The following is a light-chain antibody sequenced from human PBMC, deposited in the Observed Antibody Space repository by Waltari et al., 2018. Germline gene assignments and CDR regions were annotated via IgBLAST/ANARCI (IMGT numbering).Light chain of an antibody. J-gene: IGLJ2*01. Sequence: QSALTQPASVSGSPGQSITISCTGTSSDVGGYNYVSWYQHHPGKAPKLMIFEFSNRPSGVSNRFSGSKSGNTASLTISGLQAEDEADYYCSSYTSSIYPVVFGGGTKLTVL. CDR3: SSYTSSIYPVV. CDR2: EFS. V-gene: IGLV2-14*01. CDR1: SSDVGGYNY.